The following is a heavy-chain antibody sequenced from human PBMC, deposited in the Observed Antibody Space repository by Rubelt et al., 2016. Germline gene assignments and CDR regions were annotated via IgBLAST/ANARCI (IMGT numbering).Heavy chain of an antibody. CDR2: INHSGST. V-gene: IGHV4-34*01. Sequence: QVQLQQWGAGLLKPSETLSLTCAVYGGSFSGYYWSWIRQPPGKGLEWIGEINHSGSTNYNPSLTSRVTISVDTSKNQFSLILSSVTAADTAVYYCARGIRYGDLPRDAFDIWGQGTMVTVSS. D-gene: IGHD4-17*01. CDR3: ARGIRYGDLPRDAFDI. J-gene: IGHJ3*02. CDR1: GGSFSGYY.